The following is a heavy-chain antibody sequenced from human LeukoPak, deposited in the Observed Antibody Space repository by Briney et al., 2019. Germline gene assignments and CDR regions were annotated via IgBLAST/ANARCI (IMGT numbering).Heavy chain of an antibody. CDR1: GYSFTSYW. Sequence: GESLKISGKGSGYSFTSYWIGWVRQMPGKGLEWMGIIYPGDSDTRYSPSFQGQVTISADKSISTAYLQWSSLKASDTAMYYCARAWGFGELFNWFDPWGQGTLVTVSS. CDR3: ARAWGFGELFNWFDP. CDR2: IYPGDSDT. D-gene: IGHD3-10*01. V-gene: IGHV5-51*01. J-gene: IGHJ5*02.